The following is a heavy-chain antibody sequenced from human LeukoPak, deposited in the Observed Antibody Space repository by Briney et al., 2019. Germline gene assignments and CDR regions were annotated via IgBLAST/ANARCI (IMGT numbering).Heavy chain of an antibody. Sequence: GGSLRLSCAASGFTFSTFAMIWVRQPPGKGLEWVSSIFPSGGEIHYADSVRGRFTISRDNSKSTLSLQMNSLRAEDTAVYYCAKASMIVVVITQPFDYWGQGTLVTVSS. CDR3: AKASMIVVVITQPFDY. V-gene: IGHV3-23*01. D-gene: IGHD3-22*01. CDR2: IFPSGGEI. CDR1: GFTFSTFA. J-gene: IGHJ4*02.